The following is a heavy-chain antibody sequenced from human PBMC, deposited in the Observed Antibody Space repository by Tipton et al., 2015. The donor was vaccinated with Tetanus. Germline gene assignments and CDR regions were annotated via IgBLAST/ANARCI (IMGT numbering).Heavy chain of an antibody. D-gene: IGHD1-26*01. V-gene: IGHV1-69*01. CDR3: AVKGGVGPSLFDS. CDR2: FIPVFGSP. Sequence: QLVQSGPEVKKPGSSVKVSCKASGGNFYSFAIIWVRQVPGQGPEWMGGFIPVFGSPSYAPKFQGKVSITADVSTTTVYLDLDSLTSEDTAVYYCAVKGGVGPSLFDSWGQGIALTVSS. J-gene: IGHJ4*02. CDR1: GGNFYSFA.